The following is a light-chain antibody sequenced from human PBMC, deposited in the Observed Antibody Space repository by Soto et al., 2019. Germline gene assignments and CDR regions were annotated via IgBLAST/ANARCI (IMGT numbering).Light chain of an antibody. CDR3: QQYGNSPLT. J-gene: IGKJ4*01. V-gene: IGKV3-20*01. CDR1: QSVSSSY. Sequence: EIVLTQSPGTLSLSPGERATLSCRASQSVSSSYLAWYQQKPGQAPRLLIYGASTRATGIPDMFSGSGSGTDFTFTISRLESEDFAVYFCQQYGNSPLTFGGGTKVEIK. CDR2: GAS.